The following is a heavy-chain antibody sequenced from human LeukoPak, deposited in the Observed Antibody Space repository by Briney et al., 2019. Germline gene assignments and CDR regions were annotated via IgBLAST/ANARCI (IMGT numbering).Heavy chain of an antibody. CDR1: GYTFTSYA. Sequence: ASVKVSCKASGYTFTSYAMHWVRQAPGQRLEWMGWINAGNGNTKYSQKFQGRVTMTRDTSTSTVYMELSSLRSEDTAIYYCARVHWELRFGWFDPWGQGTLVTVSS. V-gene: IGHV1-3*01. D-gene: IGHD3-10*01. CDR3: ARVHWELRFGWFDP. CDR2: INAGNGNT. J-gene: IGHJ5*02.